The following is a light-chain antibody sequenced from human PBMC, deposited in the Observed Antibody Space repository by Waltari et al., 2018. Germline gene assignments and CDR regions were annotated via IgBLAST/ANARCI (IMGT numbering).Light chain of an antibody. J-gene: IGLJ7*01. CDR1: SSNIGNNY. CDR3: GTWDSSLSGAV. CDR2: ENN. Sequence: QSGLTQPPSLSAAPGQKVTISCSGSSSNIGNNYVAWYQQFPGTVPKLLIYENNKRPSGIPDRFSGSRSGTSATLVITGLLTGDEAEYCCGTWDSSLSGAVFGGGTHLTVL. V-gene: IGLV1-51*02.